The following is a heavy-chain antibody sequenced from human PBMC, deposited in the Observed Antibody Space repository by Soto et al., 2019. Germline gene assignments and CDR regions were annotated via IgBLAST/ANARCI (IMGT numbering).Heavy chain of an antibody. CDR1: GSSFTSYW. V-gene: IGHV5-51*01. D-gene: IGHD1-26*01. CDR2: IYPGDSDT. Sequence: GESLKISCKGSGSSFTSYWIGWVRQMPEKGLEWMGIIYPGDSDTRYSPSSQGQVTNSADRSIRTAYLQWGSLKASDTAMYYCARHTWSSGSPAAFDYWGQGTQVTVSS. CDR3: ARHTWSSGSPAAFDY. J-gene: IGHJ4*02.